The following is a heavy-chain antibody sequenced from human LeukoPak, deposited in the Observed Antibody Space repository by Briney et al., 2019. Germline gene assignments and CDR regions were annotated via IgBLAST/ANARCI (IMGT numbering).Heavy chain of an antibody. CDR1: GYTFTSYD. CDR2: MNPNSGNA. Sequence: GASVKVSCKASGYTFTSYDISWVRQATGQGLEWMGWMNPNSGNAGYAQRFQGRVTMTTDTSTSTAYMELRSLRSDDTAVYYCARDYPVGQQLVLDYYYGMDVWGQGTTVTVSS. CDR3: ARDYPVGQQLVLDYYYGMDV. J-gene: IGHJ6*02. D-gene: IGHD6-13*01. V-gene: IGHV1-8*01.